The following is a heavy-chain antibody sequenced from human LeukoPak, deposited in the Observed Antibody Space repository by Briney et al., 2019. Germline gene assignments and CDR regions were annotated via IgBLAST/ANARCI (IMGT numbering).Heavy chain of an antibody. J-gene: IGHJ4*02. Sequence: SETLSLTCAVSGYSISSGYYWGRIRQPPGKGLEWIGSIYHSGSTYYNPSLKSRVTISVDTSKNQFSLKLSSVTAADTAVYYCGREEEGEGGRYYGSGSYLFDYWGQGTLVTVSS. D-gene: IGHD3-10*01. CDR1: GYSISSGYY. V-gene: IGHV4-38-2*02. CDR2: IYHSGST. CDR3: GREEEGEGGRYYGSGSYLFDY.